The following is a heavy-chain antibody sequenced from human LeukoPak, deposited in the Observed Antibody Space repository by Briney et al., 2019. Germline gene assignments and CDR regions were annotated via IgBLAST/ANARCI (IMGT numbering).Heavy chain of an antibody. CDR2: INPSGGGT. Sequence: ASVKVSCKASGYTFTDYYIHWVRQAPGQGLEWMGIINPSGGGTNYAQKFQGRLTMTRDTSTSTVYMELTSLRSEDTAVYFCARRGPVAGTAGYWYFDLWGRGTLVTVSS. CDR3: ARRGPVAGTAGYWYFDL. J-gene: IGHJ2*01. V-gene: IGHV1-46*01. CDR1: GYTFTDYY. D-gene: IGHD6-19*01.